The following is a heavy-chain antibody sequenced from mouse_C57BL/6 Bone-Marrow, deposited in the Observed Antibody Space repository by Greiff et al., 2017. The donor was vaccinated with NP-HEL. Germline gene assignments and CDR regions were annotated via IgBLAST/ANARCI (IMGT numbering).Heavy chain of an antibody. CDR3: ARNVVTTVARYDGYYGNYYARDY. D-gene: IGHD2-3*01. CDR1: GFSLTSYG. V-gene: IGHV2-2*01. CDR2: IWSGGSI. Sequence: QVQLQQSGPGLVQPSQSLSITCTVSGFSLTSYGVHWVRQSPGKGLEWLGVIWSGGSIDYNAAFISRLSISKDNSKSQVFFKMNSLQADDTAIYYCARNVVTTVARYDGYYGNYYARDYWGQGTSVTVSS. J-gene: IGHJ4*01.